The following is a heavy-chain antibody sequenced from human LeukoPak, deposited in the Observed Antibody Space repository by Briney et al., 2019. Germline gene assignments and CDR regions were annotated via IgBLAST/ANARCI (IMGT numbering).Heavy chain of an antibody. CDR3: AKKVTKPTIPAMAGGVFKI. J-gene: IGHJ3*02. Sequence: GGSLRLSCAASGFTFSSYGMHWVRQAPGKGLEWVAFIRYDGSNKYYADSVKGRFTISRDNSKNTLYLQMNSLRAEDTAVYYCAKKVTKPTIPAMAGGVFKIWGQGPMFT. CDR1: GFTFSSYG. CDR2: IRYDGSNK. D-gene: IGHD5-18*01. V-gene: IGHV3-30*02.